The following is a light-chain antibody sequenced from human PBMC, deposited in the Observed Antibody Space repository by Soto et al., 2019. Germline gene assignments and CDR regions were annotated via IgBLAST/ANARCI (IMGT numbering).Light chain of an antibody. CDR2: GAS. CDR3: QQYNNWPLLT. CDR1: QSVSRN. V-gene: IGKV3-15*01. Sequence: EIVMTQSPATLSVSPGERAILSCRASQSVSRNLAWYQQKPGQAPRLLIYGASTRATGIPARFSGSGSGTEFTHSFSSLQYEDFAVYYCQQYNNWPLLTFGGGTKVEIK. J-gene: IGKJ4*02.